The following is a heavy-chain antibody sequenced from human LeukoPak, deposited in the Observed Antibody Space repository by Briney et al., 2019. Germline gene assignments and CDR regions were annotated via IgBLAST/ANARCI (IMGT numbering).Heavy chain of an antibody. J-gene: IGHJ3*02. Sequence: SETLSLTCTVSSGSIRSYYWSWIRQPPGKGLEWIGYIYYSGSTNYNPSLKSRVTISVDTSKNQFSLKLSSVTAADTAVYYCARGGAVVVDAPYYYDSSGYLDDAFDIWGQGTMVTVSS. CDR1: SGSIRSYY. V-gene: IGHV4-59*01. CDR2: IYYSGST. CDR3: ARGGAVVVDAPYYYDSSGYLDDAFDI. D-gene: IGHD3-22*01.